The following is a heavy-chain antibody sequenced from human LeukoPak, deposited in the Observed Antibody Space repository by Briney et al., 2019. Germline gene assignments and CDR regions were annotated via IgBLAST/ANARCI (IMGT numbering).Heavy chain of an antibody. CDR2: ISGSGDST. Sequence: SGGSLRLSCGASGFTFSSRGMNWVRQAPGKGLEWVSVISGSGDSTYYADSVKGRFTISRDNAKNTLYLQMNSLRAEDTAVYYCASALTGTMDYWGQGTLVTVSS. J-gene: IGHJ4*02. V-gene: IGHV3-23*01. CDR1: GFTFSSRG. CDR3: ASALTGTMDY. D-gene: IGHD1-7*01.